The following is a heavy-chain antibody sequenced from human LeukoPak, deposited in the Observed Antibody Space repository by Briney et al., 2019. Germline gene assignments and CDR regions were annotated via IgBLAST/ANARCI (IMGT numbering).Heavy chain of an antibody. J-gene: IGHJ4*02. D-gene: IGHD2-21*02. V-gene: IGHV3-21*01. Sequence: PGGSLRLSCAASGFTFSSYSMNWVRQAPGKGLEWVSSISSSSSYIYYADSVKGRFTISRDNAKNSLYLQMNSLRAEDTAVYYCARGLNVVVTAIGLHYWGQGTLVTVSS. CDR3: ARGLNVVVTAIGLHY. CDR2: ISSSSSYI. CDR1: GFTFSSYS.